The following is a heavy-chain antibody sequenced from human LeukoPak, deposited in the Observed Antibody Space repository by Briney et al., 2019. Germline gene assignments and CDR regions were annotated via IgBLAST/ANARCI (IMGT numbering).Heavy chain of an antibody. Sequence: GGSLRLSCAASGFTFSSYEMNWVRQAPGKGLEWVSYISSSGSTIYYADSVKGRFTISRDNAKNSLYLQMNSLRAEDTAVYYCARFYGDYESTFDYWGQGTLVTVSS. V-gene: IGHV3-48*03. CDR1: GFTFSSYE. J-gene: IGHJ4*02. CDR3: ARFYGDYESTFDY. D-gene: IGHD4-17*01. CDR2: ISSSGSTI.